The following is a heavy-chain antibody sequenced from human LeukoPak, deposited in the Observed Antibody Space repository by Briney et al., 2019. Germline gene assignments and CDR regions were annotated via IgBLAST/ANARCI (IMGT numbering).Heavy chain of an antibody. CDR2: IRQDGFQT. Sequence: GESLRLSCVDSGFTFSSYWMNWVRQAPGKGREWLANIRQDGFQTYYADSVKGRFTISRDNTKNSLYLQVDGLRAEDTAVYYCARDGHATGSLDYWGQGILVTVSS. J-gene: IGHJ4*02. D-gene: IGHD3-9*01. V-gene: IGHV3-7*04. CDR1: GFTFSSYW. CDR3: ARDGHATGSLDY.